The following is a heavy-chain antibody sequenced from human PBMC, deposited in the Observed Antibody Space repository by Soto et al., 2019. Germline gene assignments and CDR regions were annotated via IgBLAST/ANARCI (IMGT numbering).Heavy chain of an antibody. CDR2: INSGGRT. J-gene: IGHJ5*02. V-gene: IGHV3-23*01. CDR3: AKGDTGISTCFDL. CDR1: GLTFSSYA. Sequence: GGSLRLSCAASGLTFSSYAMSWVRQAPGKGLDWVSTINSGGRTYYADTVKGRFTISRDNSKNTLYLQMNSLRGEDTAVYYCAKGDTGISTCFDLWGQGTLVTVSS. D-gene: IGHD5-18*01.